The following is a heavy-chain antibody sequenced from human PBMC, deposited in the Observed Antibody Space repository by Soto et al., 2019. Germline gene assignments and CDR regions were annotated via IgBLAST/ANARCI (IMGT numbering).Heavy chain of an antibody. D-gene: IGHD4-17*01. Sequence: QVQLVQSGAEVSKPGASVKVSCKASGYTFTSNEITWVRQATGQGLEWMGWMNPNNGNTGYAQKFQGRVTMTRITSIRTAYMELSSLRSEDTAVYYCARVVHGVYSWHFDLWGRGSLVTVSS. CDR2: MNPNNGNT. J-gene: IGHJ2*01. V-gene: IGHV1-8*01. CDR1: GYTFTSNE. CDR3: ARVVHGVYSWHFDL.